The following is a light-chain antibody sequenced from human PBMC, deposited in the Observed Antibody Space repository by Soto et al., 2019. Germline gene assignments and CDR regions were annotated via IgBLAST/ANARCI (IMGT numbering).Light chain of an antibody. J-gene: IGKJ1*01. V-gene: IGKV3-20*01. CDR1: QSVSSSY. CDR3: QQYGSSPPT. CDR2: GAS. Sequence: EIVLTQSPGTLSLSPGERATLSCRASQSVSSSYLAWYQQKPGQAPRLLIYGASSRATGIPDRFSGSGSGTHFSLTISRLEPEDFAVYSCQQYGSSPPTFGQGTKVEIK.